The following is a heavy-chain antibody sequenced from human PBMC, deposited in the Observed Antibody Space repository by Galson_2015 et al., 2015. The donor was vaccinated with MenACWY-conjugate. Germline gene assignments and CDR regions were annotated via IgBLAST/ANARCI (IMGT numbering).Heavy chain of an antibody. Sequence: SCKASEDTFTNYAIHWVRQAPGQGLEWMGWIIAGNGNTKFSQNFQGRLTITRDTSANTIYTDLSSLRSEDTAVYYCARNFYASNGYYNYWGQGTLVTVSS. CDR2: IIAGNGNT. V-gene: IGHV1-3*01. CDR1: EDTFTNYA. CDR3: ARNFYASNGYYNY. J-gene: IGHJ4*02. D-gene: IGHD3-3*01.